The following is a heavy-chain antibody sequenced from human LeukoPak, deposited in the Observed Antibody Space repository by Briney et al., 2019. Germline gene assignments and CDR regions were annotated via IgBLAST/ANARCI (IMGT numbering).Heavy chain of an antibody. Sequence: SQTLSLTCAISVDSVSSNRAACNWFRQSPSRGLEWLGRTYYTSKWYNDYAVSVKSRITVNPDTSKNQFSLHLNSVTREDTAVYYCARQGFRRFDPWGQGTLVSVSS. CDR1: VDSVSSNRAA. V-gene: IGHV6-1*01. J-gene: IGHJ5*02. D-gene: IGHD3-3*01. CDR2: TYYTSKWYN. CDR3: ARQGFRRFDP.